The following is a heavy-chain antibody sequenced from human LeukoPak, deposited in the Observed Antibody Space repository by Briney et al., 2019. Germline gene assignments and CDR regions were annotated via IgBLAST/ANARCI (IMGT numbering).Heavy chain of an antibody. J-gene: IGHJ3*02. CDR3: ARDRPGDAFDI. CDR1: GFTVSSNY. V-gene: IGHV3-66*01. CDR2: IYSGGFT. Sequence: GGSLRLSCAPSGFTVSSNYMSWVRQAPGKGLEWVSVIYSGGFTYYADSVKGRFTISRDSSKNTLFLQMNSLRAEDTAVYYCARDRPGDAFDIWGQGTMVTVSS.